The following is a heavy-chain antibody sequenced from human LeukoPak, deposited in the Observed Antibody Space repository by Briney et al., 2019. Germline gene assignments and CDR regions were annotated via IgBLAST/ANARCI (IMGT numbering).Heavy chain of an antibody. CDR1: GDSISSGDYY. CDR2: ISSSGST. D-gene: IGHD3-10*01. CDR3: ARVDGSGSFPEY. J-gene: IGHJ4*02. Sequence: SETLSLTCTVSGDSISSGDYYWSWIRQPAGKGLEWIGRISSSGSTNYNPSLKSRVTISVDTSKNQFSLKLSSVTAADTAVYYCARVDGSGSFPEYWGQGTLVTVSS. V-gene: IGHV4-61*02.